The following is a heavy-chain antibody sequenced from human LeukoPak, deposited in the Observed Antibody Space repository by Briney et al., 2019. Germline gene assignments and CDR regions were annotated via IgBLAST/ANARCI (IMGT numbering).Heavy chain of an antibody. Sequence: ASVKVSCKASGYAFTGYYMHWVRQAPGQGLEWMGRINPNSGGTNYAQKFQGRVTMTRDTSISTAYMELSRLRSDDTAVYYCASERANWGTIVLFDIWGQGTMVTVSS. V-gene: IGHV1-2*06. CDR3: ASERANWGTIVLFDI. J-gene: IGHJ3*02. CDR1: GYAFTGYY. CDR2: INPNSGGT. D-gene: IGHD7-27*01.